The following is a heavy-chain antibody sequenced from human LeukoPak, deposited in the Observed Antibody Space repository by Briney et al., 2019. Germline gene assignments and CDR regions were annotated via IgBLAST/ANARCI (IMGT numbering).Heavy chain of an antibody. V-gene: IGHV3-23*01. CDR2: ISGSGGTT. CDR3: AKELASHLSYTYAHEY. J-gene: IGHJ4*02. D-gene: IGHD5-18*01. CDR1: GFTFKIYV. Sequence: GGSLRLSCAASGFTFKIYVMNWVRQTPGKGLDWVSSISGSGGTTYYADSVKGRFTISRGNSENTMYPQMNILRDEDTAVYYCAKELASHLSYTYAHEYWGQGTLVTVSS.